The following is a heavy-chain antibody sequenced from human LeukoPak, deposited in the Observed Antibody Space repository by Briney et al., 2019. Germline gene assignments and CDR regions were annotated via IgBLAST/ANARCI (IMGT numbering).Heavy chain of an antibody. D-gene: IGHD5-18*01. Sequence: SETLSLTCTVSGGSISNYYWSWIRQPPGKGLEWIGNIYYSGSTNYNPSLKSRVTISIDTSKNQFSLSLRSVTTADTAVYYCARGAGGYSYGWGQGTLVTVSS. J-gene: IGHJ4*02. V-gene: IGHV4-59*01. CDR1: GGSISNYY. CDR3: ARGAGGYSYG. CDR2: IYYSGST.